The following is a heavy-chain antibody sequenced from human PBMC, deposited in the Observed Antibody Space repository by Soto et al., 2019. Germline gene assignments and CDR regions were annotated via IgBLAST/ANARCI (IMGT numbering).Heavy chain of an antibody. CDR2: ISSSSSHI. Sequence: EVQLVESGGGLVKPGGSLRLSCAASGFTFSSYSMNWVRQAPGKGLEWVSSISSSSSHIYYANSVKGRCTISRDNAKNSLYLQMNSLRAEDTAVYYCARGKRKGDYYYYGMDVWGQGTTVTVSS. J-gene: IGHJ6*02. V-gene: IGHV3-21*01. D-gene: IGHD1-26*01. CDR3: ARGKRKGDYYYYGMDV. CDR1: GFTFSSYS.